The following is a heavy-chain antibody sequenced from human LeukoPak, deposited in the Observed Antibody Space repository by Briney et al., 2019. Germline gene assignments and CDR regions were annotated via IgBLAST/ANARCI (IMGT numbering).Heavy chain of an antibody. CDR3: ARDPPGAPPL. D-gene: IGHD1-26*01. CDR2: ISSSGSTI. V-gene: IGHV3-48*03. J-gene: IGHJ4*02. CDR1: GFTFSSYE. Sequence: EAGRSLRLSCAASGFTFSSYEMNWVRQAPGKGLEWVSYISSSGSTIYYADSVKGRFTISRDNAKNSLYLQMNSLRAEDTAVYYCARDPPGAPPLGDQGTLVTVSS.